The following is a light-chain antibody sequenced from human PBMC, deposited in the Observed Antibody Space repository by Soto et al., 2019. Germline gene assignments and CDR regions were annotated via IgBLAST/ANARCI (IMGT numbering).Light chain of an antibody. Sequence: DIQMTQSPSSLSASAGDRITITCRASHSISSYLNWYQQKPGKAPKLLIYAASNLQSGVPSRFRGSGSGTDFTLTISCLQSEDFATYYCQQYYTYPWTFGQGTKVDIK. CDR3: QQYYTYPWT. CDR2: AAS. CDR1: HSISSY. J-gene: IGKJ1*01. V-gene: IGKV1-39*01.